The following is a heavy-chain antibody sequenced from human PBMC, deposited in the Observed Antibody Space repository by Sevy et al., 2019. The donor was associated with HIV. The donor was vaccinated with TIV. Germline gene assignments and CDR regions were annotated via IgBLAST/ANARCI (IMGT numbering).Heavy chain of an antibody. D-gene: IGHD3-22*01. J-gene: IGHJ4*02. CDR1: GGSISSSSYY. CDR3: ASSFCYDSSGYIDY. Sequence: SETLSLTCTVSGGSISSSSYYWGWIRQPPGKGLEWIGSIYYSGSTYYNPSLKSRVTISVDTSKNQFSLKLSSVTAADTAVYYCASSFCYDSSGYIDYWGQGTLVTVSS. CDR2: IYYSGST. V-gene: IGHV4-39*01.